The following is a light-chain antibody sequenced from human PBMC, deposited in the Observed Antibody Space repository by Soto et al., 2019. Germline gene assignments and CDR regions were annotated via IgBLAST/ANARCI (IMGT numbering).Light chain of an antibody. CDR1: SSNIGSNS. J-gene: IGLJ2*01. CDR3: SAWDDSLNGHVV. Sequence: QSVLTQPPSATGAPGQRVTISCSGSSSNIGSNSVNWYQQFPGTAPKLVIYSNNQRPSGVPERFSGSKSGTSASLAISGLQSEDEADYFCSAWDDSLNGHVVFGGGTKVTVL. V-gene: IGLV1-44*01. CDR2: SNN.